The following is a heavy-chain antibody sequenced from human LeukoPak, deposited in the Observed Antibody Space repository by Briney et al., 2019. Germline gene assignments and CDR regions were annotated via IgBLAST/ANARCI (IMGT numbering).Heavy chain of an antibody. V-gene: IGHV3-53*01. CDR2: IYSGGST. CDR1: GFTVSSNY. J-gene: IGHJ3*01. CDR3: ARDFGAAAGDY. D-gene: IGHD6-13*01. Sequence: PGGSLRLSCAPSGFTVSSNYMSWVRQAPGKGLEWVSVIYSGGSTYYADSVKGRFTISRDNSKNTLYLQMNSLRAEDTAVYYCARDFGAAAGDYWGQGTMVTVSS.